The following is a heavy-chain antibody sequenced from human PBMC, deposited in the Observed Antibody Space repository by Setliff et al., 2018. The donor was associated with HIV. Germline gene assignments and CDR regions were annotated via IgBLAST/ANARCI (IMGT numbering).Heavy chain of an antibody. V-gene: IGHV4-34*01. Sequence: PSETLSLTCVVYGGSFSGSFWSWIRQPPGKGLEWIGEINHGGSTNWNPSLKSRVTISGDTSNNHFSLNLRSVTAADTAVYYCVRQGMADSSGWYAVGYWGQGTLVTVSS. D-gene: IGHD6-19*01. J-gene: IGHJ4*02. CDR1: GGSFSGSF. CDR3: VRQGMADSSGWYAVGY. CDR2: INHGGST.